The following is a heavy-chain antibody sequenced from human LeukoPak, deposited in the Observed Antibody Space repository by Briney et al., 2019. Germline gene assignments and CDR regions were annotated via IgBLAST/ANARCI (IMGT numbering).Heavy chain of an antibody. CDR1: GYTFTNYW. D-gene: IGHD3-3*01. J-gene: IGHJ4*02. V-gene: IGHV5-51*01. CDR2: INPSDSDT. CDR3: ANTRTGDFNS. Sequence: ESPNIYCKAYGYTFTNYWIGWVRQMPGKGLEWMGTINPSDSDTRYSPSFQGQVIISVDKSINTAYLQWSSLRASDTAMYYCANTRTGDFNSWGQGTLVTVSS.